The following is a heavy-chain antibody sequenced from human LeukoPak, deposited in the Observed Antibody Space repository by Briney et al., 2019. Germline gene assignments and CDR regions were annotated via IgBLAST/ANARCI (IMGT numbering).Heavy chain of an antibody. D-gene: IGHD2-15*01. CDR1: GFTFSSYW. CDR2: INQDGSEQ. Sequence: GGSLRLSCAASGFTFSSYWMSWVRQAPGKGLEWVANINQDGSEQYYVDSVKGRFTISRDNAKNSLYLQMNSLRAEDTAVYYCARDRQDIVVVVAATPPDYWGQGTLVTVSS. J-gene: IGHJ4*02. V-gene: IGHV3-7*01. CDR3: ARDRQDIVVVVAATPPDY.